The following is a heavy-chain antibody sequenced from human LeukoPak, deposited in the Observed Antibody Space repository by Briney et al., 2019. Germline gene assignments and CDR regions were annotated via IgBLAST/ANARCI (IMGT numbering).Heavy chain of an antibody. CDR1: GFTFRSPW. J-gene: IGHJ4*02. CDR2: INEDGSQK. V-gene: IGHV3-7*03. Sequence: PGGSLRLSCVESGFTFRSPWMAWLRQAPEKGLEWVANINEDGSQKYYLGSATGRFTISRDNAKNSLYLQMNSLSAEDTAMYYCARDGGWHRFDYWGQGTLVIVSS. CDR3: ARDGGWHRFDY. D-gene: IGHD6-19*01.